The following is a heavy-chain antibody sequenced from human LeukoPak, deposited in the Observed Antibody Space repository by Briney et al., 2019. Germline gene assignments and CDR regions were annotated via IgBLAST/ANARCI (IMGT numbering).Heavy chain of an antibody. Sequence: SVKVSCTASGGTFSSYAISWVRQAPGQGLERVGGIIPIFGTANYAQKFQGRVTITADESTSTAYMELSSLRSEDTAVYYCARTGELPADDYYYYYGMDVWGQGTTVTVPS. V-gene: IGHV1-69*13. D-gene: IGHD1-26*01. CDR1: GGTFSSYA. CDR2: IIPIFGTA. J-gene: IGHJ6*02. CDR3: ARTGELPADDYYYYYGMDV.